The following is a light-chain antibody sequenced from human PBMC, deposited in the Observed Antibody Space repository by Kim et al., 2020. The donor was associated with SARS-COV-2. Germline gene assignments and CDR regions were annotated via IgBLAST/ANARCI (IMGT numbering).Light chain of an antibody. CDR3: QTWDTGIRV. Sequence: QLVLTQSPSASASLGASVKLTCTLSSGHRSYAITWHQQQPEKGPRYLMKINSDGSHSKGDGIPDRFSGSSSGAERYLTISSLQSEDEADYYCQTWDTGIRVFGGGTQLIVL. CDR1: SGHRSYA. J-gene: IGLJ3*02. V-gene: IGLV4-69*01. CDR2: INSDGSH.